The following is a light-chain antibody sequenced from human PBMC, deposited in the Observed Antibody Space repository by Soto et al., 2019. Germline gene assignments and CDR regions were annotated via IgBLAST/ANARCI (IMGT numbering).Light chain of an antibody. V-gene: IGKV3-15*01. CDR3: HQYNNWRT. CDR2: GAS. J-gene: IGKJ5*01. CDR1: QSVSTN. Sequence: EVVLTQSQATLSVSPGERATLPCRASQSVSTNLAWYQQRPGQAPRLLIYGASARATGIPDRFSGSGAGTEFTLTISSLQSEDFAVYYCHQYNNWRTFGQGTRLEIK.